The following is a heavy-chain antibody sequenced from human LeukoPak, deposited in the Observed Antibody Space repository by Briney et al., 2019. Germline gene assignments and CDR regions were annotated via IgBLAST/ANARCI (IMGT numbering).Heavy chain of an antibody. CDR2: INHSGST. J-gene: IGHJ4*02. CDR1: GGSFSGYY. D-gene: IGHD2-15*01. Sequence: SETLSLTCAVYGGSFSGYYWSWIRQPPGKGLEWIGEINHSGSTNYNPSLKSRVTISVDTSKNQFSLKLSSVTAADTAVYYCARETYCSGGSCYAWVWDYWGQGTLVTVSS. V-gene: IGHV4-34*01. CDR3: ARETYCSGGSCYAWVWDY.